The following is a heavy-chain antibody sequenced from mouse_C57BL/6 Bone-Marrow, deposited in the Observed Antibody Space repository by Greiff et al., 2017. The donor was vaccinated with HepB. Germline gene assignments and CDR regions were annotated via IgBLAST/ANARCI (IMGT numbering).Heavy chain of an antibody. V-gene: IGHV14-3*01. D-gene: IGHD2-4*01. CDR2: IDPANGNT. CDR3: ASIYYDYGSFAY. J-gene: IGHJ3*01. CDR1: GFNIKNTY. Sequence: VHVKQSVAELVRPGASVKLSCTASGFNIKNTYMHWVKQRPEQGLEWIGRIDPANGNTKYAPKFQGKATITADTSSNTAYLQLSSLTSEDTAIYYCASIYYDYGSFAYWGQGTLVTVSA.